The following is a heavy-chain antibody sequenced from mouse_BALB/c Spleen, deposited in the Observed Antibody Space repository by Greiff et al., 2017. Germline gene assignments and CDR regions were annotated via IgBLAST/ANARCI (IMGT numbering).Heavy chain of an antibody. D-gene: IGHD1-1*01. CDR3: ARSYGSTDY. CDR1: GFAFSSYD. CDR2: ISSGGGST. V-gene: IGHV5-12-1*01. J-gene: IGHJ2*01. Sequence: EVMLVESGGGLVKPGGSLKLSCAASGFAFSSYDMSWVRQTPEKRLEWVAYISSGGGSTYYPDTVKGRFTISRDNAKNTLYLQMSSLKSEDTAMYYCARSYGSTDYWGQGTTLTVSS.